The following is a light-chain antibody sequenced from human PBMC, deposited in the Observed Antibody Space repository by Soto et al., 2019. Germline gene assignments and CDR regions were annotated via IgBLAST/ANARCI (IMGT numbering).Light chain of an antibody. V-gene: IGKV3-11*01. CDR3: NKRYNWPHP. CDR1: QSVSTY. CDR2: EAS. Sequence: EIVLTQSPATLSLSPGERATLSCRASQSVSTYLGWYQEKPGQPPRLLISEASTRATGIPARFSGSGSGTDLPLPLSSLKPEDFAFYFCNKRYNWPHPFGKGTKLEI. J-gene: IGKJ2*01.